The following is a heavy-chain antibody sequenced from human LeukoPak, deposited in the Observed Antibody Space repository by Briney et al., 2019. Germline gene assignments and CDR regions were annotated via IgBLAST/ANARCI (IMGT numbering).Heavy chain of an antibody. CDR1: GYTFTDYY. Sequence: GASVTVSCKASGYTFTDYYMHWVRQAPGQGLEWMGWINPNSGGTTFAQKFQGRVTMTRDTSIRTAYMELSRLRSDDTAVYYCARPPGRDGYNRYDYWGQGTLVTVSS. D-gene: IGHD5-24*01. V-gene: IGHV1-2*02. CDR2: INPNSGGT. J-gene: IGHJ4*02. CDR3: ARPPGRDGYNRYDY.